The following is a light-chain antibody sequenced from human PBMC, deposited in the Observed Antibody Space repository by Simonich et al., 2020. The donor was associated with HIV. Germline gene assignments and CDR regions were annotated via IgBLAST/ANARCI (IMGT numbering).Light chain of an antibody. CDR3: QSPDSSITYPVL. CDR2: KDS. CDR1: ALPKQY. V-gene: IGLV3-25*03. Sequence: SYELTQPPSVSVSLVQTARITCSGAALPKQYAYWYQQKPGQAPVLLIYKDSERPSGIPERFSGSTSGTTVTLTIRGVQAEDEADYYCQSPDSSITYPVLFGGGTKLTVL. J-gene: IGLJ2*01.